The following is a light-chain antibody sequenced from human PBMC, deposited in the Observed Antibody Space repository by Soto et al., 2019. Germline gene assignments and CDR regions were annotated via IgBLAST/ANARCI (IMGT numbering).Light chain of an antibody. CDR1: SSNIGPNA. V-gene: IGLV1-44*01. CDR2: NNN. J-gene: IGLJ1*01. Sequence: QSALTQPPSASGTPGQKVTISCSGSSSNIGPNAVNWYHQLPGTAPKLLLYNNNQRPSGVSDRFSGSKSGTSASLAISGLQSDDEADYHCAAWDDSLNGLVFGTGTKLTVL. CDR3: AAWDDSLNGLV.